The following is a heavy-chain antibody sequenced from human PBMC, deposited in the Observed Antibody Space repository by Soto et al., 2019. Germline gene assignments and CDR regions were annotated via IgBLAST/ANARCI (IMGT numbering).Heavy chain of an antibody. CDR1: GFTFGNYA. J-gene: IGHJ4*02. CDR3: AKVPLSRGYFDY. D-gene: IGHD6-13*01. V-gene: IGHV3-23*01. Sequence: GGSLRLSCTASGFTFGNYAMNWVRQAPGKGLEWVSSISGNSGNTYFADSVKGRFTISRDNSKNTLYLQLNSLRADDTAVYYCAKVPLSRGYFDYWGQRTLVTVSS. CDR2: ISGNSGNT.